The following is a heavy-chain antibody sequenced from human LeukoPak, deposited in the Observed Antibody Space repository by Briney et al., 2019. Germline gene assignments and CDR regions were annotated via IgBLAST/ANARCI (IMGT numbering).Heavy chain of an antibody. V-gene: IGHV3-9*01. CDR2: ISWNSGSI. D-gene: IGHD2-15*01. Sequence: GGSLRLSCAASGFTFDDYAMHWVRQAPGKGLEWVPGISWNSGSIGYADSVKGRFTISRDNAKNSLYLQMNSLRTEDTALYYCAKDMASTGCSGGSCYRHYFDYWGQGTLVTVSS. J-gene: IGHJ4*02. CDR3: AKDMASTGCSGGSCYRHYFDY. CDR1: GFTFDDYA.